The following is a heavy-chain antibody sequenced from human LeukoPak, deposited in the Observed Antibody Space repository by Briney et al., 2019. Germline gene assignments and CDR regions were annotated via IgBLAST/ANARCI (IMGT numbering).Heavy chain of an antibody. J-gene: IGHJ4*02. D-gene: IGHD4-17*01. CDR1: SFPFTNYW. CDR2: INRDGTRT. CDR3: ACRGGGYGDSFDY. Sequence: GGSLRLSCEASSFPFTNYWMHWVRLSPGRGLLWVSRINRDGTRTAYADSMKGRFTISRDNAKNTLYLQMNSLRAEDTAVYYCACRGGGYGDSFDYWGQGTLVTVSS. V-gene: IGHV3-74*01.